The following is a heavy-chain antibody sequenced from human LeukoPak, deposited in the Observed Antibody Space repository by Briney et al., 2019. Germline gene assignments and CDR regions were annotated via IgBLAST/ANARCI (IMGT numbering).Heavy chain of an antibody. CDR2: ISGGGGTT. Sequence: PGGSLRLSCAASGFSFSSYAMNWVRQAPGKGLEWVSTISGGGGTTYYADSVKGRFTISRDNSKNTLFLQMNSLRAEDTAVYYCAKDTSYSSSWYYFDYWGQGTLVTVSS. V-gene: IGHV3-23*01. J-gene: IGHJ4*02. CDR1: GFSFSSYA. CDR3: AKDTSYSSSWYYFDY. D-gene: IGHD6-13*01.